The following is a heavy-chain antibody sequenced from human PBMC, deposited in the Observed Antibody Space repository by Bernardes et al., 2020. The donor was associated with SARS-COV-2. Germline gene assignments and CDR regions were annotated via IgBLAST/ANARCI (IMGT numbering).Heavy chain of an antibody. Sequence: ASVKVSCKASGYTFTGYYMHWVRQAPGQGLEWMGWINPNSGGTNYAQKFQGWVTMTRDTSISTAYMELSRLRSDDTAVYDCARAQLWGYDAFEFWGQGTMVTVSS. V-gene: IGHV1-2*04. CDR2: INPNSGGT. CDR1: GYTFTGYY. CDR3: ARAQLWGYDAFEF. J-gene: IGHJ3*01. D-gene: IGHD5-18*01.